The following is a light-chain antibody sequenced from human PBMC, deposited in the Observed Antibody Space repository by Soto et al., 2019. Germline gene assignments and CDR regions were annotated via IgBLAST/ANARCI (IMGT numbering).Light chain of an antibody. J-gene: IGKJ5*01. CDR1: QSVSSY. Sequence: EFVLTQAPATLSLSPGERATLSCRASQSVSSYLAWYQQKPGQAPRLLIYDASNRATGIPARFSGTGSGTDFTLTISSLQSEDFAVYYCQQYNNWSITFGQGTRLEI. CDR2: DAS. CDR3: QQYNNWSIT. V-gene: IGKV3-11*01.